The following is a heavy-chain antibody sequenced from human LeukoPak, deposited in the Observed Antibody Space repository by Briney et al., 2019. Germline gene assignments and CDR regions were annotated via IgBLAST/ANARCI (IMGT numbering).Heavy chain of an antibody. CDR2: IYSGGST. J-gene: IGHJ4*02. Sequence: GGSLRLSCAASGFTVSSNYMSWVRQAPGKGLEWVSVIYSGGSTYYADSVKGRFTISRDNSKNTLYLQMNSLRAEDTAVYYCATEYYYDSSGYWDYFDYWGQGTLVTVSS. V-gene: IGHV3-66*01. D-gene: IGHD3-22*01. CDR1: GFTVSSNY. CDR3: ATEYYYDSSGYWDYFDY.